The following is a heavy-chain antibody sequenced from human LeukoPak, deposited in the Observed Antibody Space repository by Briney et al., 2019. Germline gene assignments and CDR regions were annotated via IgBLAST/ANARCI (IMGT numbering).Heavy chain of an antibody. J-gene: IGHJ4*02. V-gene: IGHV3-48*03. CDR1: GFTFSSYE. D-gene: IGHD6-19*01. CDR3: ASQKGRIAVAVDY. CDR2: ISSSGSTT. Sequence: GGSLRLSCAASGFTFSSYEMNWVRQAPGKGLEWVSYISSSGSTTYYAASVKGRFTISRDNARNSLYLQMNSLRVEDTAVYYCASQKGRIAVAVDYWGQGTLVTVSS.